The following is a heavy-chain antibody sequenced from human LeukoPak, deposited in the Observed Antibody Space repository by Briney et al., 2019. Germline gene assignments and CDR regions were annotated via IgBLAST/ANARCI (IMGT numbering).Heavy chain of an antibody. J-gene: IGHJ2*01. CDR1: DGSISSYY. CDR2: IYTSGST. V-gene: IGHV4-4*07. D-gene: IGHD2-8*02. Sequence: PSETLSLTCTVSDGSISSYYWSWIRQPAGKGLEWIGRIYTSGSTNYNPSLKSRVTMSVDTSKNQFSLKLSSVTAADTAVYYCARSRVGYCTGGVCPWYFDLWGRGTLVTVSS. CDR3: ARSRVGYCTGGVCPWYFDL.